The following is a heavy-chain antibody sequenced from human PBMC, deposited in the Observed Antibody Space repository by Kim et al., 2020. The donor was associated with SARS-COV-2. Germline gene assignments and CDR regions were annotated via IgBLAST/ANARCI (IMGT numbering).Heavy chain of an antibody. CDR1: GGSISSYY. CDR2: IYYSGST. Sequence: SETLSLTCTVSGGSISSYYWSWIRQPPGKGLEWIGYIYYSGSTNYNPSLKSRVTISVDTSKNQFSLKLSSVTAADTAVYYCARSRDCSSTSCYADWGAFDIGGKGTMVTVSS. V-gene: IGHV4-59*08. CDR3: ARSRDCSSTSCYADWGAFDI. D-gene: IGHD2-2*01. J-gene: IGHJ3*02.